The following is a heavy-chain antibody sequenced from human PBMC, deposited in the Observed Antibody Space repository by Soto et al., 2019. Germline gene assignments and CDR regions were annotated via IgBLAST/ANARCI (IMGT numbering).Heavy chain of an antibody. CDR3: ARHSQVVPAAIGY. CDR1: GGSISSSSYY. J-gene: IGHJ4*02. D-gene: IGHD2-2*01. Sequence: QLQLQESGPGLVKPSETLSLTCTVSGGSISSSSYYWGWIRQPPGKGLEWIGSIYYSGSTYYNPSLKSRVTISVDTSKNQFSLKLSSVTAADTAVYYCARHSQVVPAAIGYWGQGTLVTVSS. V-gene: IGHV4-39*01. CDR2: IYYSGST.